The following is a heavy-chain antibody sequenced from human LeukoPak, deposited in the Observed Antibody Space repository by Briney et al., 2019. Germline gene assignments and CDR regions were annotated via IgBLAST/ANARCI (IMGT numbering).Heavy chain of an antibody. J-gene: IGHJ5*02. CDR3: ARENGRAAAGWFDP. Sequence: PSETLSLTCTVSGGSISSYYWSWIRQPPGKGLEWIGYIYYSGSTNYNPSLKGRVTISVDTSKNQFSLKVSSVTAADTAVYYCARENGRAAAGWFDPWGQGTLVTVSS. D-gene: IGHD6-13*01. CDR2: IYYSGST. CDR1: GGSISSYY. V-gene: IGHV4-59*01.